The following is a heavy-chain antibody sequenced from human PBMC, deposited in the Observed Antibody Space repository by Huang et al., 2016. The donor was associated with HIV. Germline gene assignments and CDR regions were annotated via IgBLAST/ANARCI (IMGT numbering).Heavy chain of an antibody. J-gene: IGHJ4*02. Sequence: QVQLVQSGTEVKKPGSSVKVSCKSSGGTFRTSALSWVRQAPGQGLEWMGGIIHHCNTTNYAHHCQGSVTIIADESTSTADMELSSLRDDDTAVYYGARDEGGRYCSSISCYFVYWGQGTMVTVSS. CDR2: IIHHCNTT. V-gene: IGHV1-69*13. D-gene: IGHD2-2*01. CDR1: GGTFRTSA. CDR3: ARDEGGRYCSSISCYFVY.